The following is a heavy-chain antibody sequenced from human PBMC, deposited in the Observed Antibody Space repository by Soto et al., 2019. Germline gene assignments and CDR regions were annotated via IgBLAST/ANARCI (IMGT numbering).Heavy chain of an antibody. J-gene: IGHJ4*02. D-gene: IGHD5-18*01. CDR1: GFTFGHYD. CDR3: ARGQGTPMVFYFDY. CDR2: ISYDGGRK. Sequence: GGSLRLSCEGSGFTFGHYDMHWVRQTPGKGLEWMAVISYDGGRKYYADSVKGRFTISRDNSKNTLYLQLSSLRAEDTAMYYCARGQGTPMVFYFDYWGQGIVVTVSS. V-gene: IGHV3-30*03.